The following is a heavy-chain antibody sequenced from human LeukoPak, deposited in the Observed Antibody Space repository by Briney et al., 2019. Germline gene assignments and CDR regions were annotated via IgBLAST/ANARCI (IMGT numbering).Heavy chain of an antibody. D-gene: IGHD3-22*01. CDR2: ISSSSSYI. V-gene: IGHV3-11*06. Sequence: PGGSLRLSCAASGFTFSDYYMSWIRQAPGKGLEWVSYISSSSSYIYYADSVKGRFTISRDNAKNSLYLQMNSLRAEDTAVYYCARVLPAYYYDSSGYYPFDYWGQGTLVTVSS. CDR3: ARVLPAYYYDSSGYYPFDY. J-gene: IGHJ4*02. CDR1: GFTFSDYY.